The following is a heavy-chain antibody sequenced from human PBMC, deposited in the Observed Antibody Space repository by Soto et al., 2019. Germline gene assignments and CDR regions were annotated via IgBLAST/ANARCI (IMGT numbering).Heavy chain of an antibody. Sequence: PGGSLRLSCAASGFTFSSYWMSWVRQAPGKGLEWVANIKQDGSEKYYVDSVKGRFTVSRDNAKNSLYLQMNSLRAEDTAVYYCARDWDIVVVPAAYDAFDIWGQGTMVT. V-gene: IGHV3-7*03. CDR3: ARDWDIVVVPAAYDAFDI. CDR1: GFTFSSYW. J-gene: IGHJ3*02. CDR2: IKQDGSEK. D-gene: IGHD2-2*01.